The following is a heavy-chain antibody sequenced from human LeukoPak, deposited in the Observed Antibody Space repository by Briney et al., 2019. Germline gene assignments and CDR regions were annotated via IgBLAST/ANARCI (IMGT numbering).Heavy chain of an antibody. V-gene: IGHV3-48*03. Sequence: GGSLRLSCAASGFTFNDYEMTWVRQAPGKGLEWISYISSSGSITSHADSVKGRFTISRDNAKNSLYLQMNSLRAEDTALYYCASGGIYYGAAFDFWGQGTLVTVSS. CDR3: ASGGIYYGAAFDF. CDR2: ISSSGSIT. D-gene: IGHD1-26*01. J-gene: IGHJ4*02. CDR1: GFTFNDYE.